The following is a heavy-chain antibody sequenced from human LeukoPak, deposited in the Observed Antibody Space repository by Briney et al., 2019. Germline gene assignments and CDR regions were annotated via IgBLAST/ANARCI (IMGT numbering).Heavy chain of an antibody. CDR1: GYSFTSYW. Sequence: GESLKISCKGSGYSFTSYWIGWVRQMPGKGLEWMGWMNPNSGNTGYAQKFQGRVTITRNTSISTAYMELSSLRSEDTAVYYCARGKVGEAFDIWGQGTMVTVSS. CDR3: ARGKVGEAFDI. V-gene: IGHV1-8*03. J-gene: IGHJ3*02. D-gene: IGHD3-16*01. CDR2: MNPNSGNT.